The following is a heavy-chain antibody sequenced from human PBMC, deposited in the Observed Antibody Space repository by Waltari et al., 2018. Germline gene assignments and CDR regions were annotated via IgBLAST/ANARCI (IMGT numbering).Heavy chain of an antibody. V-gene: IGHV4-4*07. D-gene: IGHD3-10*01. CDR1: GGSISSYY. J-gene: IGHJ4*02. Sequence: QVQPQESGPGLVKPSEDLSRTCPGSGGSISSYYRSWIRQPAGKGLEWIGRIYTSGSTNYNPALKSRVTMSVDTSKNQFSLKLSSVTAADTAVYYCARSEGSGSYIRYWGQGTLVTVSS. CDR3: ARSEGSGSYIRY. CDR2: IYTSGST.